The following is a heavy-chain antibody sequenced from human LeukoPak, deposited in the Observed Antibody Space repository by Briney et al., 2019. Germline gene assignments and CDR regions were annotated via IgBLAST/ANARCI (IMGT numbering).Heavy chain of an antibody. CDR2: ISGSGGST. J-gene: IGHJ4*02. D-gene: IGHD6-13*01. Sequence: GGSLRLSCATSGFTFSSYAMSWVRQAPGKGLKWVSGISGSGGSTYYADSVKGRFTISRDNSKNTLYLQMNSLRAEDTAVYYCARPSTSGIAAAGLKYWGQGTLVTVSS. CDR1: GFTFSSYA. CDR3: ARPSTSGIAAAGLKY. V-gene: IGHV3-23*01.